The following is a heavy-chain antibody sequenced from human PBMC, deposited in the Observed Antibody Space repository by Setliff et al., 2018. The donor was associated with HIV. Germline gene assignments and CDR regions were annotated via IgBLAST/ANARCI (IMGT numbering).Heavy chain of an antibody. CDR2: MNPNSGNT. Sequence: ASVKVSCKASGYTFTSYDINWVRQATGQGLEWMGWMNPNSGNTGYAQKFQGRVTITRNTFISTAYMELSSLRSEDTAVYYCATSSPVGPWLPSHDAFDIWGQGTMVTVSS. V-gene: IGHV1-8*03. CDR3: ATSSPVGPWLPSHDAFDI. CDR1: GYTFTSYD. D-gene: IGHD3-22*01. J-gene: IGHJ3*02.